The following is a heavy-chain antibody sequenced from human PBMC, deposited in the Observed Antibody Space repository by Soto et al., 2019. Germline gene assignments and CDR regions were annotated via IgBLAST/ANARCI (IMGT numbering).Heavy chain of an antibody. Sequence: QVQLQESGPGLVKPSETLSLTCTVSGGSISSYSWSWIRQPPGKGLEWIGYIYYSGSTNYNPSLKSRGTISVDTSKNQFSLKLSAVTAADTAVYYCARHVLNNWFDPCGQGTLVTVSS. CDR3: ARHVLNNWFDP. V-gene: IGHV4-59*08. CDR1: GGSISSYS. CDR2: IYYSGST. D-gene: IGHD2-15*01. J-gene: IGHJ5*02.